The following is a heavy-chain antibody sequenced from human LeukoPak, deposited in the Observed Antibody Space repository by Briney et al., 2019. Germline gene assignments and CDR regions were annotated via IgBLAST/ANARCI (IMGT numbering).Heavy chain of an antibody. CDR3: ARVPSGRRTYYYDSSGYQFDY. J-gene: IGHJ4*02. CDR1: GGTFSSYA. D-gene: IGHD3-22*01. Sequence: SVKVSCKASGGTFSSYAISWVRQAPGQGLEWMGGIIPIFGTANYAQKFQGRVTMTTDTSTSTAYMELRSLRSDDTAVYYCARVPSGRRTYYYDSSGYQFDYWGQGTLITVSS. CDR2: IIPIFGTA. V-gene: IGHV1-69*05.